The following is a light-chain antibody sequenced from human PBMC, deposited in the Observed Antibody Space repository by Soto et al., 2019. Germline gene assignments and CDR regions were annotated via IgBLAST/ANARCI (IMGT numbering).Light chain of an antibody. Sequence: QSALAQPPSASGSPGQSVTISCTGSGSDIGAYNFVSWYQQHPGKAPKLMIFGVTERPSGVPDRFSGSKSGNTASLTVSGLQADDEAVYYCYSYAGRNXWXXGGGXXLPVL. J-gene: IGLJ3*02. V-gene: IGLV2-8*01. CDR2: GVT. CDR1: GSDIGAYNF. CDR3: YSYAGRNXWX.